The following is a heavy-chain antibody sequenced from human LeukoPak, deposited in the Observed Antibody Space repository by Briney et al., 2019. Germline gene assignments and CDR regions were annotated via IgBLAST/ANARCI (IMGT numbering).Heavy chain of an antibody. CDR2: ISSSSSYI. CDR1: GFTFSSYS. CDR3: ARAAWSGYYTSWDY. J-gene: IGHJ4*02. V-gene: IGHV3-21*01. Sequence: PGGSLRLSCAASGFTFSSYSMNWVRQAPGKGLEWVSSISSSSSYIYYADSVKGRFTISRDNAKNSLCLQMNSLRAEDTAVYYCARAAWSGYYTSWDYWGQGTLVTVSS. D-gene: IGHD3-3*01.